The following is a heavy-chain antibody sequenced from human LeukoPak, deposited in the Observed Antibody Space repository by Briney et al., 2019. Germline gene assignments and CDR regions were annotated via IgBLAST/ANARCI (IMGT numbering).Heavy chain of an antibody. V-gene: IGHV3-23*01. CDR1: GFSFNNNA. CDR2: INGGGDVT. CDR3: ARCTASCYANAFDV. J-gene: IGHJ3*01. Sequence: PGGSLRLSCAASGFSFNNNAMSWVRQAPGKGLEWVSAINGGGDVTEYADSVKGRFTISRDNSKKTLYLQMNSLRPEDTAVYYCARCTASCYANAFDVWGQGTLLTVSS. D-gene: IGHD2-2*01.